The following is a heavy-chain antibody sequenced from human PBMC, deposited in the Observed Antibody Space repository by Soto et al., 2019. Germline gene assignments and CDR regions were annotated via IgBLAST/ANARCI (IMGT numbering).Heavy chain of an antibody. V-gene: IGHV3-74*01. CDR2: INNDGSST. CDR1: GLTFRSYW. Sequence: GGSLRLSCAASGLTFRSYWMHWVRQAPGKGLVWVSRINNDGSSTSYADSVKGRFTISRDNAKNTLYLQMNSLRGEDTAVYYCARDLPASDIDLDYWGQGTLVTVSS. CDR3: ARDLPASDIDLDY. D-gene: IGHD2-15*01. J-gene: IGHJ4*02.